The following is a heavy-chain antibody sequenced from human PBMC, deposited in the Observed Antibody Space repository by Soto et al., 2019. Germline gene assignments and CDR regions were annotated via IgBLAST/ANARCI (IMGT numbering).Heavy chain of an antibody. J-gene: IGHJ6*03. CDR2: ISSSSSYI. Sequence: GGSLRLSCAASGFTFSSYSMNWVRQAPGKGLEWVSSISSSSSYIYYADSVKGRFTISRDNAKNSLYLQMNSLRAEDTAVYYCARVFNPVPEYNWNYHYYYYMDVWGKGTTVTVSS. D-gene: IGHD1-20*01. V-gene: IGHV3-21*01. CDR3: ARVFNPVPEYNWNYHYYYYMDV. CDR1: GFTFSSYS.